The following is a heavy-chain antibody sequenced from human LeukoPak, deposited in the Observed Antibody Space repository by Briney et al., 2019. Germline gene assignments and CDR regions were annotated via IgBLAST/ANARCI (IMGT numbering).Heavy chain of an antibody. J-gene: IGHJ4*02. CDR3: ARQGIAVAGTHY. V-gene: IGHV4-39*01. Sequence: SETLSLTCTVSGGSISSSSYYWGWHRQPPGKGLEWIGSIYYSGSTYYNPSLKSRVTISVDTSKNQFSLKLSSVTAADTAVYYCARQGIAVAGTHYWGQGTLVTVSS. CDR1: GGSISSSSYY. CDR2: IYYSGST. D-gene: IGHD6-19*01.